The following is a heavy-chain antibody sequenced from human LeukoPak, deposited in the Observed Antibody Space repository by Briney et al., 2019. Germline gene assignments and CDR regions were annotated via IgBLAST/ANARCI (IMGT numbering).Heavy chain of an antibody. V-gene: IGHV3-30*18. CDR2: ISYDGINK. CDR3: AKSGGYDGFYFDY. J-gene: IGHJ4*02. CDR1: GFIFSGYG. Sequence: GGSLRLSCAASGFIFSGYGMHWVRQAPGKGLEWVSVISYDGINKYYADSVKGRFTISRDNAKNSLYLQMNSLRAEDTALYYCAKSGGYDGFYFDYWGQGTLVTVSS. D-gene: IGHD5-12*01.